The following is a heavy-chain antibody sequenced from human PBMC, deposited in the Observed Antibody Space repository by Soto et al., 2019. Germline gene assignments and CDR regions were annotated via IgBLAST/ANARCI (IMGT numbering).Heavy chain of an antibody. CDR2: ISYDGSNK. V-gene: IGHV3-30-3*01. CDR1: GFTFSSYA. CDR3: ARDRVRIAVAAAGY. Sequence: QPGGSLRLSCAASGFTFSSYAMHWVRQAPGKGLEWVAVISYDGSNKYYADSVKGRFTISRDNSKNTLYLQMNSLRAEDAAVYYCARDRVRIAVAAAGYWGQGTLVTVSS. D-gene: IGHD6-19*01. J-gene: IGHJ4*02.